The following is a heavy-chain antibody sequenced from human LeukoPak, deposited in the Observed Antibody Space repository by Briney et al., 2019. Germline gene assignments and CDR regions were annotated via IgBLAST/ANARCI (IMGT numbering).Heavy chain of an antibody. V-gene: IGHV4-39*01. D-gene: IGHD2-2*01. CDR3: ARHLSRYCSSTSCYLGAFDI. CDR1: GGSISSSSYY. CDR2: IYYSGTT. Sequence: PSETLSLTCTVSGGSISSSSYYWGWIRQPPGKGLEWIGSIYYSGTTYYNPSLNSRVTISVDTSKNQSSLKLSSVTAADTAVYYCARHLSRYCSSTSCYLGAFDIWGQGTMVTVSS. J-gene: IGHJ3*02.